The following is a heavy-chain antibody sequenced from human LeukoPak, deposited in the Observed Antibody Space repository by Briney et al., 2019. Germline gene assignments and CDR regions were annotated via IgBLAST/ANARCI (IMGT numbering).Heavy chain of an antibody. J-gene: IGHJ4*02. CDR3: ARAPAMGGPGIAAAGTFHY. Sequence: ASVKVSCKASGYTFTGYHMHWVRQAPGQGLEWMGRINPNSGGTNYAQKFQGRVTMTRDTSISTAYMELSRLRSDDTAVYYCARAPAMGGPGIAAAGTFHYWGQGTLVTVSS. V-gene: IGHV1-2*06. CDR2: INPNSGGT. CDR1: GYTFTGYH. D-gene: IGHD6-13*01.